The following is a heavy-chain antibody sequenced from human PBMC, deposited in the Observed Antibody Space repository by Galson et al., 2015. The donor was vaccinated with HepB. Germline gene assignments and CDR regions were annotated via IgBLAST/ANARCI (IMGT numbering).Heavy chain of an antibody. D-gene: IGHD1-26*01. V-gene: IGHV3-23*01. CDR3: AKDRSGSYYHLYFDY. J-gene: IGHJ4*02. CDR2: ISGSDGST. Sequence: LRLSCAASRFTFSSYAMSWVRQAPGKGLEWVSTISGSDGSTNYADSVKGRFTISRDNSKNTLYLQLNSLRGDDTAVYYCAKDRSGSYYHLYFDYWGQGTLVTISS. CDR1: RFTFSSYA.